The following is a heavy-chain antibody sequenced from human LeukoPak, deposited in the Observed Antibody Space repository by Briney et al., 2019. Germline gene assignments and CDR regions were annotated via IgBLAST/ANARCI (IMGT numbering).Heavy chain of an antibody. CDR1: GFTFSSYS. CDR3: ARGRACSGGSCYSPVDY. D-gene: IGHD2-15*01. V-gene: IGHV3-21*01. J-gene: IGHJ4*02. Sequence: PGGSLRLSCAASGFTFSSYSMNWVRQAPGKGLEWVSSISSSSSYIYYADSVKGRFTISRDNAKNSLYLQMNSLRAEDTAVYYCARGRACSGGSCYSPVDYWGQGTLVTVSS. CDR2: ISSSSSYI.